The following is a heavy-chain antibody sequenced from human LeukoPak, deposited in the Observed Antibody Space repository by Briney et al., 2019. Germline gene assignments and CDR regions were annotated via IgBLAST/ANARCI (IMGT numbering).Heavy chain of an antibody. CDR1: GFTFSSYS. Sequence: GGSLRLSCAASGFTFSSYSMNWVRQAPGKGLEWVSYISSSSSTIYYADSVKGRFTISRDNAKNSLYLQMNSLRAEDTAVYYCARLSLTIFGVVIPDDAFDIWGQGTTVTVSS. V-gene: IGHV3-48*01. D-gene: IGHD3-3*01. J-gene: IGHJ3*02. CDR3: ARLSLTIFGVVIPDDAFDI. CDR2: ISSSSSTI.